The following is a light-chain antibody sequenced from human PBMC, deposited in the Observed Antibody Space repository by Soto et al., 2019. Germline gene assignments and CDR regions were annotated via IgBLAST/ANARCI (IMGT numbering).Light chain of an antibody. CDR2: GIS. Sequence: EIVLTQSPGTLSLSPGERATLSCRASQSVSSTYLIWYQQKPGQAPRLLIYGISSRATGIPDRFSGGGSGTDFTLTISRLEPEDFAVYHCQQYSSSPRTFGQGTRLEIK. CDR1: QSVSSTY. J-gene: IGKJ5*01. CDR3: QQYSSSPRT. V-gene: IGKV3-20*01.